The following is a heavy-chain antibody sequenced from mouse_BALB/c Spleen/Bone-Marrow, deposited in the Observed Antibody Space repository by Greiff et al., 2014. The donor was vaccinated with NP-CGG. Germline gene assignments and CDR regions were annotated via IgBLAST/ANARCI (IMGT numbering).Heavy chain of an antibody. CDR2: IDPANGNT. CDR1: GFNIKDTY. Sequence: EVQLQQSGAELVKPGASVKLSCTASGFNIKDTYMHWVKQRPEQGLEWIGRIDPANGNTKYDPKFQGKATITADTSSNTAYLQLSSLRSEDNAVYYCARWLRRYYAMDYWGQGTSATVSS. D-gene: IGHD2-2*01. CDR3: ARWLRRYYAMDY. J-gene: IGHJ4*01. V-gene: IGHV14-3*02.